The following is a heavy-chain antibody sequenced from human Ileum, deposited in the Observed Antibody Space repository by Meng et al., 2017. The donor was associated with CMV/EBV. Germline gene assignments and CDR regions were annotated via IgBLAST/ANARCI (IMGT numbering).Heavy chain of an antibody. J-gene: IGHJ4*02. CDR1: GFTFNDYC. CDR2: IRNKASSYTT. V-gene: IGHV3-72*01. Sequence: CAASGFTFNDYCMDWVRQAPGKGLEWVGRIRNKASSYTTEYAASVKGRFTISRDDSKNSLYLQMNGLKTEDTAMYYCTRGYPAPLDYWGQGTLVTVSS. D-gene: IGHD1-14*01. CDR3: TRGYPAPLDY.